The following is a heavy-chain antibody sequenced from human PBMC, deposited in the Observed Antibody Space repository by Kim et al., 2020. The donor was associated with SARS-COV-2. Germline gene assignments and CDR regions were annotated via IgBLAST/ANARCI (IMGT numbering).Heavy chain of an antibody. J-gene: IGHJ6*02. V-gene: IGHV5-51*01. CDR1: GYSFTSYW. D-gene: IGHD2-2*01. CDR3: ARHAPLYCSSTSCYSVGGYSSGPSQHYYYGMDV. Sequence: GESLKISCKGSGYSFTSYWIGWVRQMPGKGLEWMGIIYPGDSDTRYSPSFQGQVTISADKSISTAYLQWSSLKASDTAMYYCARHAPLYCSSTSCYSVGGYSSGPSQHYYYGMDVWGQGTTVTVSS. CDR2: IYPGDSDT.